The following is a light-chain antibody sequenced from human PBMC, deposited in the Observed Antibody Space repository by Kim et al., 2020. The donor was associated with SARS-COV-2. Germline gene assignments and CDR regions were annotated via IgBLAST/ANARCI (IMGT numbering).Light chain of an antibody. V-gene: IGLV2-14*03. CDR3: SSYTASSTLA. J-gene: IGLJ2*01. CDR1: SSDIGGYNF. Sequence: QSALTQPASVSGSPGQSITISCTGTSSDIGGYNFVSWYQQHPGKAPKLMIHDVNKRPSGVSNRFSGSKSGNTASLTVSGLQAEDEADYYCSSYTASSTLAFGGGTKLTVL. CDR2: DVN.